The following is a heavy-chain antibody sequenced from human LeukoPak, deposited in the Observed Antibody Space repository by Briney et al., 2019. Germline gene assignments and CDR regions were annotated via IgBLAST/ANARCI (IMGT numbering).Heavy chain of an antibody. J-gene: IGHJ6*02. CDR1: GFIFSTYG. D-gene: IGHD6-19*01. CDR3: ANAGPGYNSGSNYYYGMDV. Sequence: GGSLRLSCAASGFIFSTYGMRWVRQAPGKGLEWVSSISVSGGTTFYADSVKGRFTTSRDNSKNTLYLQMNSLRAEDTAAYYCANAGPGYNSGSNYYYGMDVWGQGATVTVSS. CDR2: ISVSGGTT. V-gene: IGHV3-23*01.